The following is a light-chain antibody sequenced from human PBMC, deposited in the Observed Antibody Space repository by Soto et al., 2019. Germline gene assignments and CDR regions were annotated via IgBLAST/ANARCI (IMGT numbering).Light chain of an antibody. CDR3: TSYRIGSTPVV. J-gene: IGLJ2*01. Sequence: QSVLTQPPSASGTPGQRVTISCSGSSSNIGSNYVYWYQQLPGTAPKLLIYRNNQRPSGVPDRFSGSKSGTSASLAISGLPADDEAAYFSTSYRIGSTPVVFGGGTKLTVL. CDR2: RNN. CDR1: SSNIGSNY. V-gene: IGLV1-47*01.